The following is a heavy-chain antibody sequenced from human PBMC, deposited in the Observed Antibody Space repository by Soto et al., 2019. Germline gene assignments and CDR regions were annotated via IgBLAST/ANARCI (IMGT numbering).Heavy chain of an antibody. CDR1: GYTFTTYA. J-gene: IGHJ4*02. Sequence: QVQLVQSGAELKKPGASVKVSCKASGYTFTTYAISWVRQAPGQGLEWMGWISAYNGNTKYAQNLQGRVTMTTDTSTSTAYMELRRLRSDDTAVNYCTRDGPPFDYWGQGTLVTVSS. CDR3: TRDGPPFDY. CDR2: ISAYNGNT. V-gene: IGHV1-18*01.